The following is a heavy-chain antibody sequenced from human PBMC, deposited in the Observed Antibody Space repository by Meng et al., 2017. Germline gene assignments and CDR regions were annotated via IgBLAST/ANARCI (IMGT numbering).Heavy chain of an antibody. V-gene: IGHV4-34*01. Sequence: GSLRLSCAVYGGSFSGYYWSWIRQPPGKGLEWIGEINHSGSTNYNPSLKGRVTISVDTSKNQFSLKLSSVTAADTAVYYCARGSYGYFDYWGQGTLVTVSS. CDR3: ARGSYGYFDY. J-gene: IGHJ4*02. CDR2: INHSGST. CDR1: GGSFSGYY. D-gene: IGHD1-26*01.